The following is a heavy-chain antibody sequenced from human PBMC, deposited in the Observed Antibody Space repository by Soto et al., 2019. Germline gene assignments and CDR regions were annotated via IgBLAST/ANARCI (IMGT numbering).Heavy chain of an antibody. D-gene: IGHD3-16*02. J-gene: IGHJ4*02. CDR3: ARIIAEAGTGFDF. CDR2: IYPGDSDT. Sequence: GESLKISCKATGYTFISYWIAWVRQEPGKGLEWMGIIYPGDSDTRYSPSFKGQITISADKSITTAYLQWSSLKASDTAMYYCARIIAEAGTGFDFWGQGTLVTVSS. V-gene: IGHV5-51*01. CDR1: GYTFISYW.